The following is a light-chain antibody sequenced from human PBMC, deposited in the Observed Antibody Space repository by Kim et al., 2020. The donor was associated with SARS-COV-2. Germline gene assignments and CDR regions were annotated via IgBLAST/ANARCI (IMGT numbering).Light chain of an antibody. CDR2: DAS. Sequence: EIVLTQSPATLSLSPGERDTLSCRASQSVSSNLAWYQQKPGQAPRLLMYDASNRATGIPARFSGSGSGTDFTLTISSLEPEDFAVYYCQQRSNWPLTFGGGTKVDIK. CDR3: QQRSNWPLT. CDR1: QSVSSN. V-gene: IGKV3-11*01. J-gene: IGKJ4*01.